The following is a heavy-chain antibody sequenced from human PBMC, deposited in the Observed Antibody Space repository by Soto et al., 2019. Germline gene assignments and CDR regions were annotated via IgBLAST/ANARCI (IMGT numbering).Heavy chain of an antibody. V-gene: IGHV3-21*06. CDR3: ARESEDLTSNFDY. J-gene: IGHJ4*02. CDR2: ISSTTNYI. CDR1: GFTFTRYS. Sequence: GGSLRLSCAASGFTFTRYSMNWVSQAPGKGLEWVSSISSTTNYIYYGDSMKGRFTISRDNAKNSLYLEMNSLRAEDTAVYYCARESEDLTSNFDYWGRGTLVTVSS.